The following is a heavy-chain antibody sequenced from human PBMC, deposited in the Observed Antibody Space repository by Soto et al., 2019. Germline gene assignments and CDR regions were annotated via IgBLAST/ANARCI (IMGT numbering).Heavy chain of an antibody. CDR3: ARESGAGSGGWHSLDY. D-gene: IGHD6-19*01. J-gene: IGHJ4*02. CDR1: GFTVSSYD. CDR2: IAAAGDT. Sequence: EVQLVESGGGLVQPGGSLRLSCAASGFTVSSYDMHWVRQPTGKGLERVSAIAAAGDTYYPGSVRGRFTISREHAKNSLYLQMNSLIAEDTAVYYCARESGAGSGGWHSLDYWGQGTLVTVSS. V-gene: IGHV3-13*01.